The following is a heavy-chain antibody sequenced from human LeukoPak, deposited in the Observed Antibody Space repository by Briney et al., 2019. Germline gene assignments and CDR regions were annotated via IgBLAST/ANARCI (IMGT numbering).Heavy chain of an antibody. CDR1: GGSFSGYY. V-gene: IGHV4-34*01. CDR3: ARLVAAAGTTNPSY. D-gene: IGHD6-13*01. J-gene: IGHJ4*02. Sequence: SETLSLTCAVYGGSFSGYYWSWIRQPPGKGLEWIGEINHSGSTNYNPSLKSRVTISVDTSKNQFSLKLSSVTAADTAVYYCARLVAAAGTTNPSYWGQGTLVTVSS. CDR2: INHSGST.